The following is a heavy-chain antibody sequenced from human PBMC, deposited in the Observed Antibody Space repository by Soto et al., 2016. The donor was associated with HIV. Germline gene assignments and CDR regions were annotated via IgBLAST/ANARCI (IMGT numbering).Heavy chain of an antibody. CDR3: ARLGDSSHGSGDTSGY. Sequence: EVQLVESGGGLVQPGGSLRLSCAASGFTFSSYSMNWVRQAPGKGLEWVSYISSSSSTIYYADSVKGRFTISRDNAKNSLYLQMSSLRAEDTAVYYCARLGDSSHGSGDTSGYWGQGTLVTVSS. D-gene: IGHD3-10*01. J-gene: IGHJ4*02. V-gene: IGHV3-48*04. CDR2: ISSSSSTI. CDR1: GFTFSSYS.